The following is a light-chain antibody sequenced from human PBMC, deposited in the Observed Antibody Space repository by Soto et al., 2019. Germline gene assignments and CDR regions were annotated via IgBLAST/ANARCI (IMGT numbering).Light chain of an antibody. CDR1: QSLIHSDGNTY. J-gene: IGKJ1*01. CDR3: MQGTHWPWT. V-gene: IGKV2-30*02. Sequence: DVVMTQSPLSLPVTLGQPASISCRSSQSLIHSDGNTYLSWFQQRPGQSPRRLIYEVSDRDSGVPDRFTGSGSGTDFTLKISRVEAEDVGVYYCMQGTHWPWTFGQVTEVEIK. CDR2: EVS.